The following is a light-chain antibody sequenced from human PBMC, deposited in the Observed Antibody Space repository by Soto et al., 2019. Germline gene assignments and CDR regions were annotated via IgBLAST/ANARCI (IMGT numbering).Light chain of an antibody. CDR3: QQRSDWASS. J-gene: IGKJ3*01. V-gene: IGKV3-11*01. Sequence: EIVLTQSPATLSLSPGETATLSCRASESISDYLCWYQQTPGQAPRLLIYDASNRATGIPGRFSGRGSGTDVSLAISSLEPEGFAVYYCQQRSDWASSFGPVTKVHLK. CDR1: ESISDY. CDR2: DAS.